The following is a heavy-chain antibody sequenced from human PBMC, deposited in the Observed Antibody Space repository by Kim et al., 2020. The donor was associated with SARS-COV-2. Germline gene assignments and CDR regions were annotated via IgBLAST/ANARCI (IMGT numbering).Heavy chain of an antibody. D-gene: IGHD6-19*01. CDR2: TSGSGNSM. J-gene: IGHJ4*02. V-gene: IGHV3-23*01. CDR1: GLTFSSYA. Sequence: GGSLRLSCVASGLTFSSYAMSWVRQAPGKGLEWVSATSGSGNSMNYADSVKGRFTVSRDNSKNTLNLQMNSLRAEDTAVYYCAIRVAVAGAIDYWGQGTL. CDR3: AIRVAVAGAIDY.